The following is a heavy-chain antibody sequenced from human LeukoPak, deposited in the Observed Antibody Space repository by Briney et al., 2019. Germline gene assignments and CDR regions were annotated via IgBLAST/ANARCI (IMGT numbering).Heavy chain of an antibody. Sequence: ASVKVSCKASGYTFTSYDINWVRQATGQGLEWMGWMNPNSGNTGYAQKFQGRVTITRNTSISTAYMELSSLRSEDTAVYYCARQGTSYDSSGYHFDYWGQGTLVTVSS. CDR1: GYTFTSYD. D-gene: IGHD3-22*01. V-gene: IGHV1-8*03. CDR3: ARQGTSYDSSGYHFDY. J-gene: IGHJ4*02. CDR2: MNPNSGNT.